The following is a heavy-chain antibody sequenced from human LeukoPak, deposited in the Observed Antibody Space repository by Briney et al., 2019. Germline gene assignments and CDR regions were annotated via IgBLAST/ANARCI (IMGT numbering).Heavy chain of an antibody. CDR2: IYYSGST. D-gene: IGHD5-24*01. Sequence: SETLSLTCTVSGGSISSYYWSWIRQPPGKGLEWIGYIYYSGSTNYNPSLKSRVTISVDTSKNQFSLMLSSVTAADTAVYYCAREKDGYILVDWGQGTLVTVSS. CDR3: AREKDGYILVD. CDR1: GGSISSYY. J-gene: IGHJ1*01. V-gene: IGHV4-59*01.